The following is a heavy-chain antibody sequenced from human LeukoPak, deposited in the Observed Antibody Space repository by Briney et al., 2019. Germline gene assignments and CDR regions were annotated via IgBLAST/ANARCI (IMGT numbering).Heavy chain of an antibody. J-gene: IGHJ3*02. Sequence: PGGSLRLSCAASGFTVSSNYMSWVRQAPGKGLEWVSVIYSGGSTYYADSVKGRFTISRDNSKNTLYLQMNSLRAEDTAVYYCARGGDSSGDDAFDIWGQGTMVTVSS. CDR2: IYSGGST. D-gene: IGHD3-22*01. V-gene: IGHV3-53*01. CDR1: GFTVSSNY. CDR3: ARGGDSSGDDAFDI.